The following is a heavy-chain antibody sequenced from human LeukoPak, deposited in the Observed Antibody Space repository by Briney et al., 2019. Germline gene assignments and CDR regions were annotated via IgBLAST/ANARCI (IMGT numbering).Heavy chain of an antibody. CDR1: GFTFSSYS. D-gene: IGHD2-2*01. Sequence: PGGSLRLSCAASGFTFSSYSMNWVRQAPGKGLEWVSSISSGSSYIYYADSVKGRFTISRDNAKNSLYLQMNSLRAEDTAVYYCARGWGVVAAPFDYWGQGTLVTVSS. J-gene: IGHJ4*02. V-gene: IGHV3-21*01. CDR2: ISSGSSYI. CDR3: ARGWGVVAAPFDY.